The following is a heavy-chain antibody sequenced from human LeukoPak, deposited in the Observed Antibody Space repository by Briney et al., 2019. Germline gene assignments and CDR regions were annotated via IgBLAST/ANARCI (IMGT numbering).Heavy chain of an antibody. V-gene: IGHV4-31*03. CDR2: IYYSGNS. D-gene: IGHD5-24*01. Sequence: PSETLSLTCTVSGGSISSGGYYWNWIRQHPGKGLEWIGYIYYSGNSHYNPSLKGRVSISVDTSKNQFSLKLNSVTAADTAVYYCARGPDDFDYWGQGSLVTVSS. CDR3: ARGPDDFDY. J-gene: IGHJ4*02. CDR1: GGSISSGGYY.